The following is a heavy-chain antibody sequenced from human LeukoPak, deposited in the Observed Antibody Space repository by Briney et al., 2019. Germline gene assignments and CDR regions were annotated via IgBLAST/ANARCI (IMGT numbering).Heavy chain of an antibody. CDR3: AGTSRYCSSTSCYGWFDP. CDR2: IYYSGST. V-gene: IGHV4-30-4*01. D-gene: IGHD2-2*01. CDR1: GGSISSGDYY. J-gene: IGHJ5*02. Sequence: PSETLSLTCTVSGGSISSGDYYWSWIRQPPGKGLEWIGYIYYSGSTYYNPSLKSRVTISVDTSKNQFSLKLSSVTAADTAVYYCAGTSRYCSSTSCYGWFDPWGQGTLVTVSS.